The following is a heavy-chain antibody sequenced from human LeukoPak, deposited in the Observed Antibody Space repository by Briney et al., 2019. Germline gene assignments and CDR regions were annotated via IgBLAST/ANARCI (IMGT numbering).Heavy chain of an antibody. CDR1: GFTFSSYG. CDR2: IWYDGSNK. J-gene: IGHJ6*02. Sequence: GGSLRLSCAASGFTFSSYGMHWVRQAPGKGLEWVAGIWYDGSNKYYADSVKGRFTFSRDNSKNTLYLQMNSLRAEDTAVYYCARDREVGATYYYYGMDVWGQGTTVTVSS. D-gene: IGHD1-26*01. CDR3: ARDREVGATYYYYGMDV. V-gene: IGHV3-33*01.